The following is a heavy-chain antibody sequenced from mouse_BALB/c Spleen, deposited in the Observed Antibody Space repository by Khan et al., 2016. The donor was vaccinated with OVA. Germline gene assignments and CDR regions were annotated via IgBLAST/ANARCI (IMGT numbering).Heavy chain of an antibody. J-gene: IGHJ4*01. CDR3: TRHYSYDGSSLYAMDY. D-gene: IGHD2-12*01. V-gene: IGHV1S81*02. CDR1: AYTFTSYY. CDR2: INPSNGGT. Sequence: QVQLQQSGAELVKPGASVKLSCKASAYTFTSYYMFWVKQRPGQGLEWIGEINPSNGGTNFNEKFKSKATLTVDKSSSTAYMQLSSLTSEDSAFYYCTRHYSYDGSSLYAMDYWGQGTSVTVSS.